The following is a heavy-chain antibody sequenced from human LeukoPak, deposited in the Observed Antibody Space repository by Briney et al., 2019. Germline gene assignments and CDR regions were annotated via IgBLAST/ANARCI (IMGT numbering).Heavy chain of an antibody. CDR2: VYYSGTT. V-gene: IGHV4-59*01. J-gene: IGHJ6*02. Sequence: SETLSLTCTVSGGSISSYYWSWIRQPPGKGLEWIGYVYYSGTTNYNPSLESRVTISVDTSKNQLSLKVTSVTGADTAVYYCARFGVDYDMDVWGQGTTVTVSS. CDR3: ARFGVDYDMDV. D-gene: IGHD3-16*01. CDR1: GGSISSYY.